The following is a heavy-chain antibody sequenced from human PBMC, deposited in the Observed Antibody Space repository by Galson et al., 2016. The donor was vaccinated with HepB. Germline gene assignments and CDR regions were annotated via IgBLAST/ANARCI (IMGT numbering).Heavy chain of an antibody. D-gene: IGHD2/OR15-2a*01. Sequence: SLRLSCAASGFFFSSYRMYWVRQAPGKGLVWVSRISSDGSRTTYADSVKGRFTISRDNAKNTLYLQMNSLRADDTAVYFCARWDDYLYLDYWGQGALVTVSS. CDR3: ARWDDYLYLDY. CDR2: ISSDGSRT. J-gene: IGHJ4*02. V-gene: IGHV3-74*01. CDR1: GFFFSSYR.